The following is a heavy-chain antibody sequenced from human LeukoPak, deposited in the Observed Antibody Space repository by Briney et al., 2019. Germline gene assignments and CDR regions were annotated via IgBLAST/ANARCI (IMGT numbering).Heavy chain of an antibody. CDR3: ASSIVVSFDY. CDR2: IIPIFGTA. Sequence: ASVKVSYKASGGTFSSYAISWVRQAPGQGLEWMGRIIPIFGTANYAQKFQGRVTITTDESTSTAYMELSSLRSEDTAVYYCASSIVVSFDYWGQGTLVTVSS. V-gene: IGHV1-69*05. D-gene: IGHD2-15*01. J-gene: IGHJ4*02. CDR1: GGTFSSYA.